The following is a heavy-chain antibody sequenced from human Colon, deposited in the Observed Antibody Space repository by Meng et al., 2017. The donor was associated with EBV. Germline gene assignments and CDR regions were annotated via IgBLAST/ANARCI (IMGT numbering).Heavy chain of an antibody. J-gene: IGHJ4*02. Sequence: EVQLLESGGGLVQPGVSLRLSCAASGFAFTTYAMRWVRQAPGKGLEWVSTIGAGGTTYYADSVKGRFTISRDTSKNTLYLQINSLRAEDTAVYYCAKGGGTSLYYFHYWGPGTLVTVSS. D-gene: IGHD4-23*01. CDR1: GFAFTTYA. V-gene: IGHV3-23*01. CDR3: AKGGGTSLYYFHY. CDR2: IGAGGTT.